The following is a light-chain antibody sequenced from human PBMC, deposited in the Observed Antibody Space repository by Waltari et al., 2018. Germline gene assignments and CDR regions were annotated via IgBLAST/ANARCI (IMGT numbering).Light chain of an antibody. J-gene: IGLJ3*02. V-gene: IGLV2-23*01. CDR3: CSFAGSNTWV. Sequence: QSALTQPASVSGSPGQSITISCPGTNSAVGGYDRVSWYQQHPDKAPKVMIYEDTKRPSGVSYRFSGSKSGNTASLTISGLQAEDEADYYCCSFAGSNTWVFGGGTKLTVL. CDR2: EDT. CDR1: NSAVGGYDR.